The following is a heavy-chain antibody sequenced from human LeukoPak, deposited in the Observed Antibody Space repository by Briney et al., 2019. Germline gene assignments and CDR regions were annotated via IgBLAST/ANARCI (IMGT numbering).Heavy chain of an antibody. CDR1: GVSLSGYY. V-gene: IGHV4-59*08. CDR3: ARFAHDAFDI. D-gene: IGHD2-21*01. J-gene: IGHJ3*02. CDR2: IYYSGSA. Sequence: SETLSLTCAVSGVSLSGYYWSWIRQPPGKGLEWSGEIYYSGSANYNPSPKTGGPISLDTSKNQFSLKLSSVTAADTAVYYCARFAHDAFDIWGQGTMVTVSS.